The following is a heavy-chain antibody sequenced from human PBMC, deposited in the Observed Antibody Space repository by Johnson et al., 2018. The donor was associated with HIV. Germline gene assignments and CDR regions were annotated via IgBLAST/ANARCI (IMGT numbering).Heavy chain of an antibody. J-gene: IGHJ3*02. V-gene: IGHV3-33*08. CDR2: IRYDGSNK. CDR1: GFTFSSYV. Sequence: QVQLVESGGGLVQPGGSLRLSCAASGFTFSSYVMHWVRQAPGKGLEWVALIRYDGSNKYYADSVKGRFTISRDNSKNTLYLQMNSLRAEDTAVYYCAREGDGYNYDAFDIWGQGTMVTVSS. D-gene: IGHD5-24*01. CDR3: AREGDGYNYDAFDI.